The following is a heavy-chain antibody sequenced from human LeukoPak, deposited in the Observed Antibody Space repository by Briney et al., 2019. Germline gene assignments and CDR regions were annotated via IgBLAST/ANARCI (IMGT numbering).Heavy chain of an antibody. J-gene: IGHJ3*02. CDR3: ARVAGKYCSSTSCYTGIWAFDI. CDR1: GYTFTSYG. D-gene: IGHD2-2*02. Sequence: ASVKVSCKASGYTFTSYGISWVLQAPGQGLEWMGWISAYNGNTNYAQKLQGRVTMTTDTSTSTAYMELRSLRSDDTAVYYCARVAGKYCSSTSCYTGIWAFDIWGQGTMVTVSS. CDR2: ISAYNGNT. V-gene: IGHV1-18*01.